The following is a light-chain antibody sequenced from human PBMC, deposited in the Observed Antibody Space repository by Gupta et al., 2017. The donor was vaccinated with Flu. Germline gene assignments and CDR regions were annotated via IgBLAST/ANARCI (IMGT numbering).Light chain of an antibody. V-gene: IGLV2-11*01. CDR2: DVS. CDR3: CSYAGSYTFYV. CDR1: SSDDGGYNY. J-gene: IGLJ1*01. Sequence: QSALTQPRSVSGSPGQSVTISCTGTSSDDGGYNYVSWYQQHPGKAPKLMIYDVSKRPSGVPDRFSGSKSGNTASLTISGLQAEDEADYYCCSYAGSYTFYVFGTGTKVTVL.